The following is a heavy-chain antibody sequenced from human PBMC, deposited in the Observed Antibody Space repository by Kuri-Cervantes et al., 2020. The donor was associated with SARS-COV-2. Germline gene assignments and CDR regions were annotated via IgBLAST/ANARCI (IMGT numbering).Heavy chain of an antibody. Sequence: SETLSLTCIVSGVAIDSNSYYWVWIRQPPGKGLEWIGGIYYSGSTYLNPSLKSRVTLSADTSKNQFSLKLTSVTAADTAVYYCARPGGFLDVWGKGTTVTVSS. CDR3: ARPGGFLDV. CDR2: IYYSGST. V-gene: IGHV4-39*01. J-gene: IGHJ6*04. D-gene: IGHD4-23*01. CDR1: GVAIDSNSYY.